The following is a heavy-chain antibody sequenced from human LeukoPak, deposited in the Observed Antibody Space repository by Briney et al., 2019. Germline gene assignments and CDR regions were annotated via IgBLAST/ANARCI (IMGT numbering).Heavy chain of an antibody. CDR3: ARDLIRDYDFRSGYSSWFDP. CDR2: IKQDGSEK. CDR1: GFTFSSYW. Sequence: GGSLRLSCAASGFTFSSYWMSWVRQAPGKGLEWVANIKQDGSEKYYVDSVKGRFTISRDNAKNSLYLQMNSLRAEDTAVYYCARDLIRDYDFRSGYSSWFDPWGQGTPVTVSS. V-gene: IGHV3-7*03. J-gene: IGHJ5*02. D-gene: IGHD3-3*01.